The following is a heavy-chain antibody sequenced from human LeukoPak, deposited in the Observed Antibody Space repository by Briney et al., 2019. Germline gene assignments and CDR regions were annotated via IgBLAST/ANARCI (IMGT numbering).Heavy chain of an antibody. J-gene: IGHJ3*02. V-gene: IGHV3-7*01. CDR2: IKQDGSEK. Sequence: GGSLRLSCAASGFTFSSYWMSWVRQAPGKGLEWVANIKQDGSEKYYVDSVKGRFTISRENAKNSLYLQMNSLRAEDTAVYYCARDTLLGSAHAFDIWGQGTMVTVSS. CDR1: GFTFSSYW. D-gene: IGHD1-26*01. CDR3: ARDTLLGSAHAFDI.